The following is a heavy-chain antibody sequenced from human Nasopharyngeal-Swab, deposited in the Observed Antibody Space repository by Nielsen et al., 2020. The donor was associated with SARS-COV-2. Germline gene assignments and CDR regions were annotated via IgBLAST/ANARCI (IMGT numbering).Heavy chain of an antibody. D-gene: IGHD6-13*01. J-gene: IGHJ4*02. Sequence: GGSLRLSCSVSGLTFSTYAMSWVRQAPGQGLEWVSAISGRGTDTYYADSVKGRFTISRDNSKNTVFLQMNSLRADDTAVYYSAKDGSSTPTYWGQGTLVSVSS. CDR2: ISGRGTDT. CDR3: AKDGSSTPTY. CDR1: GLTFSTYA. V-gene: IGHV3-23*01.